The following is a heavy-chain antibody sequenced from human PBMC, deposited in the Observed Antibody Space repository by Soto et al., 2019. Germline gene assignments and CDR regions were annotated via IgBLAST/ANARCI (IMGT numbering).Heavy chain of an antibody. Sequence: PGGSLRLSCAASGFTFSSYGMHWVRQAPGKGLEWVAVISYDGSNKYYADSVKGRFTISRDNAKNTLYLQMNTLRAEDTAVYYCARDRPQNAWGQGTLVTVSS. CDR2: ISYDGSNK. CDR3: ARDRPQNA. J-gene: IGHJ4*02. CDR1: GFTFSSYG. V-gene: IGHV3-30*03. D-gene: IGHD6-6*01.